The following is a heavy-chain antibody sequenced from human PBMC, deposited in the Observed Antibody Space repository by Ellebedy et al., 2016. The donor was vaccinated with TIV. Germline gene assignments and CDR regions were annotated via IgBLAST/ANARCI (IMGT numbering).Heavy chain of an antibody. CDR1: GYTFTNYW. CDR3: ARQLSNAHYFGH. J-gene: IGHJ4*03. CDR2: IYPGDSDT. Sequence: GESLKISXEASGYTFTNYWIGWVRQMPGKGLEWMGFIYPGDSDTRYSPSFEGQVIISADKSITTAYLQWNSLKASDTAIYYGARQLSNAHYFGHWGQGTLVTVSS. D-gene: IGHD6-13*01. V-gene: IGHV5-51*01.